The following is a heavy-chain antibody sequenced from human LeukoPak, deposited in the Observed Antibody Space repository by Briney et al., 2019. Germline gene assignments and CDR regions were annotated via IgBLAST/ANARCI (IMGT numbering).Heavy chain of an antibody. D-gene: IGHD5-24*01. CDR1: GYTFTGYY. CDR2: MNPNSGNT. CDR3: ARVEYYYYYGMDV. V-gene: IGHV1-8*02. Sequence: ASVKVSCKASGYTFTGYYMHWVRQAPGQGLEWMGWMNPNSGNTGYAQKFQGRVTMTRNTSISTAYMELSSLRSEDTAVYYCARVEYYYYYGMDVWGQGTTVTVSS. J-gene: IGHJ6*02.